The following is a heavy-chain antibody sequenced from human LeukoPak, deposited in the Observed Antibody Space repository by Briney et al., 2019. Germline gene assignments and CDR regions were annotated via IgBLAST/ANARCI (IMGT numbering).Heavy chain of an antibody. Sequence: PSETLSLTCAVYGGSFSGYYWSWIRQPPGKGLEWIGEINHSGSTNYNPSLKSRVTILVDTSKNQFSLKLSSVTAADTAVYYCARGRYYYDSSGYYTYYFDYWGQGTLVTVSS. J-gene: IGHJ4*02. V-gene: IGHV4-34*01. CDR3: ARGRYYYDSSGYYTYYFDY. D-gene: IGHD3-22*01. CDR1: GGSFSGYY. CDR2: INHSGST.